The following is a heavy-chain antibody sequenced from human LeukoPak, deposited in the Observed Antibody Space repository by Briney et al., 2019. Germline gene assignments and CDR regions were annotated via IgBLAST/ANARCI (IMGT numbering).Heavy chain of an antibody. CDR2: MNPNSGNT. CDR1: GYTFTSYD. J-gene: IGHJ6*02. Sequence: ASVKVSCKASGYTFTSYDINWVRQATGQGLEWMGWMNPNSGNTGYAQKFQGRVTMTRDTSTSTVYMELSSLRSEDTAVYYCARAPGYGSGRSVYGMDVWGQGTTVTVSS. V-gene: IGHV1-8*01. D-gene: IGHD3-10*01. CDR3: ARAPGYGSGRSVYGMDV.